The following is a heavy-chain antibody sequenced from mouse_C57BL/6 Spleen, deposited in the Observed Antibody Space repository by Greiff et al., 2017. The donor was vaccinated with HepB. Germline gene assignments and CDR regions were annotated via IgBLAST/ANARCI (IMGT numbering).Heavy chain of an antibody. CDR2: IYPGSGST. CDR3: ARPYYYGSISFAY. CDR1: GYTFTSYW. Sequence: QVQLQQPGAELVKPGASVKMSCKASGYTFTSYWITWVKQRPGQGLEWIGDIYPGSGSTNYNEKFKSKATLTVDTSSSTAYMQLSSLTSEDSAVYYCARPYYYGSISFAYWGQGTLVTVSA. V-gene: IGHV1-55*01. D-gene: IGHD1-1*01. J-gene: IGHJ3*01.